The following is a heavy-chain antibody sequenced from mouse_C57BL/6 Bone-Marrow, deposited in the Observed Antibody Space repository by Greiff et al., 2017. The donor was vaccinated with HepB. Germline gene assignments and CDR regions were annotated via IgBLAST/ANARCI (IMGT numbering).Heavy chain of an antibody. Sequence: VMLVESGPGLVQPSQSLSITCTVSGFSLTSYGVHWVRQSPGKGLEWLGVIWRGGSTDYNAAFMSRLSITKDNSKSQVFFKMNSLQADDTAIYYCAENYYGSSYDYAMDYWGQGTSVTVSS. D-gene: IGHD1-1*01. CDR2: IWRGGST. V-gene: IGHV2-5*01. CDR1: GFSLTSYG. CDR3: AENYYGSSYDYAMDY. J-gene: IGHJ4*01.